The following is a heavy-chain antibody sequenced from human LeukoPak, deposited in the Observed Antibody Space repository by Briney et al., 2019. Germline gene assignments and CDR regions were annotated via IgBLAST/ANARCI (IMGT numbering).Heavy chain of an antibody. CDR2: ISGAGHRT. Sequence: GGSLRLSCAASGFTFNNYAMSWVRQAPGKGLKWVSTISGAGHRTYYAGSVKGRFTTSSDNSKNTLYLQMNSLRAEDTAVYYCAKGWGQYGSGSFLDHWGQGNLVIVSS. J-gene: IGHJ4*02. D-gene: IGHD3-10*01. CDR3: AKGWGQYGSGSFLDH. V-gene: IGHV3-23*01. CDR1: GFTFNNYA.